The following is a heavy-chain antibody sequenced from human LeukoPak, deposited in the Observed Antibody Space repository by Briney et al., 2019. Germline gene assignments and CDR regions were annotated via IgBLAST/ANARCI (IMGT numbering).Heavy chain of an antibody. V-gene: IGHV7-4-1*02. Sequence: ASVKVSCKASGYTLTNYTINWVRLAPGQGLEWMGWIDTNTGNPTYAQGFAGRFAFSLDTSVTTTYLQISSLKAEDTAVYFCTRGRDTTGYFVYWGQGTLVTVSS. D-gene: IGHD3-22*01. CDR2: IDTNTGNP. CDR3: TRGRDTTGYFVY. CDR1: GYTLTNYT. J-gene: IGHJ4*02.